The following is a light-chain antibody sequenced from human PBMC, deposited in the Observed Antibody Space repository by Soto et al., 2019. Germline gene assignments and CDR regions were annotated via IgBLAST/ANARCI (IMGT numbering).Light chain of an antibody. CDR1: QSVTSSY. J-gene: IGKJ1*01. CDR3: QQYGSSPPWT. CDR2: GAS. V-gene: IGKV3-20*01. Sequence: EIVLTQSPGTLSLSPGEGATLYCRASQSVTSSYLAWFQQKPGQAPRLLIYGASSRATGIPDRFSGSGSGTDFTLSISRLDSEEFAVNYCQQYGSSPPWTFGQGTKLEIK.